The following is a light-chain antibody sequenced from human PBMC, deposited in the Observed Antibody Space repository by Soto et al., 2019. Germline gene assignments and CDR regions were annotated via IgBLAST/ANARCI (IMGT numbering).Light chain of an antibody. CDR2: AAS. CDR1: HSSTNF. J-gene: IGKJ1*01. V-gene: IGKV1-39*01. Sequence: IQMTQSPSSLSESVGDREIITCRARHSSTNFLNWYQQKPGKAPNLLIYAASSLQSGVPSRFSGSASGTEFTLTISSLQPEDFATYYCQQSYNTPLTFGQGTKVDIK. CDR3: QQSYNTPLT.